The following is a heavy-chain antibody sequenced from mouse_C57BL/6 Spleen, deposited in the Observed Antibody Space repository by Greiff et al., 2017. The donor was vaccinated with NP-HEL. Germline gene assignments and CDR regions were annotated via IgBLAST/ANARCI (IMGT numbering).Heavy chain of an antibody. V-gene: IGHV1-82*01. CDR3: ARSYYDGYPYYAMDY. CDR1: GYAFSSSW. Sequence: QVQLQQSGPELVKPGASVKISCKASGYAFSSSWMNWVKQRPGKGLEWIGRIYPGDGDTNYNGKFKGKATLTADKSSSTAYMQLSSLTSEDSAVYFCARSYYDGYPYYAMDYWGQGTSVTVSS. J-gene: IGHJ4*01. D-gene: IGHD2-3*01. CDR2: IYPGDGDT.